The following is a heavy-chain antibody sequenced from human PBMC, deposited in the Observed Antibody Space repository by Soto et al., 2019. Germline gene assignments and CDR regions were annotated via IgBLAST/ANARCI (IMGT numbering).Heavy chain of an antibody. V-gene: IGHV1-18*01. CDR3: ARTRLCGGDCYSAYYFDF. CDR2: ISPNSEET. Sequence: ASVKVSCKASGYTFSNFGISWVRQAPGEGLEWMGWISPNSEETKIAQRFQGRVTMTTDISTSTSYLELRGLTSDDTAVYYCARTRLCGGDCYSAYYFDFWG. CDR1: GYTFSNFG. J-gene: IGHJ4*01. D-gene: IGHD2-21*02.